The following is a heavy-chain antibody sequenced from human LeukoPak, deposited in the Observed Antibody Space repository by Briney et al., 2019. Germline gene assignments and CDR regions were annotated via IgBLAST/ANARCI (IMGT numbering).Heavy chain of an antibody. CDR3: ARVIESYYDSSGYHTQLRYYFDY. CDR1: GGSFSGYY. D-gene: IGHD3-22*01. CDR2: INHSGST. V-gene: IGHV4-34*01. J-gene: IGHJ4*02. Sequence: SETLSLTCAVYGGSFSGYYWSWIRQPPGKGLEWIGEINHSGSTNYNPSLKSRVTISVDTSKNQFSLKLSSVTAADTAVYYCARVIESYYDSSGYHTQLRYYFDYWGQGTLVTVSS.